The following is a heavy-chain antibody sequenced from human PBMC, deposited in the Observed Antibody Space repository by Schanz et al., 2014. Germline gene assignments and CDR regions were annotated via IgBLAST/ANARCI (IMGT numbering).Heavy chain of an antibody. CDR1: RLNFNNAW. V-gene: IGHV3-23*04. J-gene: IGHJ3*02. Sequence: EVQLEESGGGLVKPGGSLKLSCAASRLNFNNAWMHWVRQAPGKGLEWVSAITDSGGSTYYADSVKGRFTISRDNSKNTLYLQMNSLRAEDSAVYYCAKVGPYSGSLGAFDIWGQGTMVTVSS. D-gene: IGHD1-26*01. CDR3: AKVGPYSGSLGAFDI. CDR2: ITDSGGST.